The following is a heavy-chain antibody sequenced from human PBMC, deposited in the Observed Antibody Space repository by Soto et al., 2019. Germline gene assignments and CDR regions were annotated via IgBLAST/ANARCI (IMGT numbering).Heavy chain of an antibody. J-gene: IGHJ6*02. V-gene: IGHV2-26*01. Sequence: SGPTLLNPTETLTLTCTVSGYSLSNARMGVSWIRQPPGKALEWLAHIFSNDEKSYSTSLKSRLTISKDTSKSQVVLTMTNMDPVDTATYYCARIPTPAGYYYYYGMDVWGQGTTVTVSS. D-gene: IGHD2-15*01. CDR3: ARIPTPAGYYYYYGMDV. CDR1: GYSLSNARMG. CDR2: IFSNDEK.